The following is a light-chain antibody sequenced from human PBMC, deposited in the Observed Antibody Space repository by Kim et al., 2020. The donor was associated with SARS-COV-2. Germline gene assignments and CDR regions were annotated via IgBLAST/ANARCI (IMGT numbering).Light chain of an antibody. CDR1: QSVLYSSNNKNY. Sequence: ATINCKSSQSVLYSSNNKNYLVWYKQKPGQPPKLLIYWASTRESGVPDRFSGSGSGTDFTLTISSLQAEDVAVYYCQQYYSTPWTFGQGTKVDIK. CDR3: QQYYSTPWT. J-gene: IGKJ1*01. V-gene: IGKV4-1*01. CDR2: WAS.